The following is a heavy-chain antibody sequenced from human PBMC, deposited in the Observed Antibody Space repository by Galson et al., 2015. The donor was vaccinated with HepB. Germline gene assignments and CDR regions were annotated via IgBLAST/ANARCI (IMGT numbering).Heavy chain of an antibody. V-gene: IGHV4-4*02. CDR2: IYHSGST. CDR1: GGSISSSNW. Sequence: ITCAVSGGSISSSNWWSWVRQPPGKGLEWIGEIYHSGSTNYNPSLKSRVTISVDKSKNQFSLKLSSVTAADTAVYYCARVWKYYYGSGSLLDYWGQGTLVTVSS. J-gene: IGHJ4*02. CDR3: ARVWKYYYGSGSLLDY. D-gene: IGHD3-10*01.